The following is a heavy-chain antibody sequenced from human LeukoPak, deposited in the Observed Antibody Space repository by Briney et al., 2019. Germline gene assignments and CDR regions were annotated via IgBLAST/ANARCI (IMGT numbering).Heavy chain of an antibody. V-gene: IGHV4-38-2*02. D-gene: IGHD5-12*01. CDR3: ASHLEVASDY. J-gene: IGHJ4*02. Sequence: SETLSLSCTVSGYSISSGYYWGWIRQPPGKGLAWIGTIYHSGTTYYNPSLKSRVTISVDTSKNQFSLKLSSVTAADTAVYYCASHLEVASDYWGQGTLVTVSS. CDR2: IYHSGTT. CDR1: GYSISSGYY.